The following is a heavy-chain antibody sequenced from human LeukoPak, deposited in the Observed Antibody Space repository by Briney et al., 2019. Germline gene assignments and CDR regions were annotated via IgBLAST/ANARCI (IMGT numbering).Heavy chain of an antibody. J-gene: IGHJ4*02. Sequence: GASVKLSCKASGYTFTSYDINWVRQATGQGLEWMGRMNPNSGNTGYAQKFQGRGTMTRNTSISTAYMELSSLRSEDTAVYYCARDRRSYYDSSGYSVYWGQGTLVTASS. CDR3: ARDRRSYYDSSGYSVY. D-gene: IGHD3-22*01. CDR1: GYTFTSYD. V-gene: IGHV1-8*01. CDR2: MNPNSGNT.